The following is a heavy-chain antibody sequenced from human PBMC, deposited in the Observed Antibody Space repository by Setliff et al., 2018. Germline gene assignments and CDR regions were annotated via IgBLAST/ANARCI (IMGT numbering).Heavy chain of an antibody. CDR2: IIPIFGTT. CDR3: ARERGDIVTTTSYYYYLDV. CDR1: GGTFSNYD. V-gene: IGHV1-69*05. D-gene: IGHD5-12*01. J-gene: IGHJ6*03. Sequence: GASVKVSCKASGGTFSNYDISWVRQAPGQGLEWMGGIIPIFGTTNYAQRFQGRVTITTDESTSTAYMELSSLRSGDTAVYYCARERGDIVTTTSYYYYLDVWGKGTTVTVSS.